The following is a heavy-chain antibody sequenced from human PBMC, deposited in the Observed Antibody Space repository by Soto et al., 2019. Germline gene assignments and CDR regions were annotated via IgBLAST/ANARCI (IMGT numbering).Heavy chain of an antibody. D-gene: IGHD3-3*01. V-gene: IGHV3-30*18. Sequence: GGSLRLSCAASGFTFSSYGMHWVRQAPCKGLEWVAVISYDGSNKYYADSVKGRFTISRDNSKNTLYLQMNSLRAEDTAVYYCAKGDFGVVIIQTPGYYYGMDVWGQGTTVTVSS. CDR3: AKGDFGVVIIQTPGYYYGMDV. J-gene: IGHJ6*02. CDR1: GFTFSSYG. CDR2: ISYDGSNK.